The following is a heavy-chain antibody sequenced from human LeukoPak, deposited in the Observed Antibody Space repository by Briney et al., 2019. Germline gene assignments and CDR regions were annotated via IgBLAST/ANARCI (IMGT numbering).Heavy chain of an antibody. V-gene: IGHV1-46*01. J-gene: IGHJ6*03. CDR1: GYTFTSYF. CDR3: ARGRLMRWLQNRYYYMDV. Sequence: ASVKVSCKASGYTFTSYFIHWVRQAPGQGLEWMGIINPSGGSTSYSQKFQGRVTMTRDMSTSTVYMELSSLRSEDTAVYYCARGRLMRWLQNRYYYMDVWGKGTTVTVSS. CDR2: INPSGGST. D-gene: IGHD5-24*01.